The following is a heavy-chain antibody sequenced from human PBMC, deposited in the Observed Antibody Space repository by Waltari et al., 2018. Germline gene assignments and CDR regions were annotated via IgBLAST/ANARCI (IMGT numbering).Heavy chain of an antibody. D-gene: IGHD3-3*01. Sequence: QEQVVESGGGVVQPGGSLRLSCAASGFSFSNYGMHLVRQAPGKGLEWVATISYDGANKYHADSVKGRFTISRDNSKNTLYLQMNSLRAEETAVYYCAKDWRWEQLVYGFNIWGQGTMVTVSS. J-gene: IGHJ3*02. CDR1: GFSFSNYG. CDR3: AKDWRWEQLVYGFNI. V-gene: IGHV3-30*18. CDR2: ISYDGANK.